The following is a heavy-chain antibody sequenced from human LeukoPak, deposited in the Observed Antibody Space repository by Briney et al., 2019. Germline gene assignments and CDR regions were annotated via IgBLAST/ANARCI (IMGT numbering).Heavy chain of an antibody. CDR1: GYTFTSYY. J-gene: IGHJ4*02. CDR2: INPSGGST. V-gene: IGHV1-46*01. D-gene: IGHD5-12*01. CDR3: ARGPGRLGIIYRGYDFDY. Sequence: ASVKVSCKASGYTFTSYYMHWVRQAPGQGLEWMGIINPSGGSTSYAQKFQGRVTMTRDMSTSTVYMELSSLRSEDTAVYYCARGPGRLGIIYRGYDFDYWGQGTLVTVSS.